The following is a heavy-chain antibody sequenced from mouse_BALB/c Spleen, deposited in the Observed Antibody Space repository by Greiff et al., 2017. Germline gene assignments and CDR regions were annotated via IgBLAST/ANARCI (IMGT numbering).Heavy chain of an antibody. CDR2: ILPGSGST. J-gene: IGHJ4*01. CDR1: GYTFSSYW. Sequence: VHLVESGAELMKPGASVKISCKATGYTFSSYWIEWVKQRPGHGLEWIGEILPGSGSTNYNEKFKGKATITADTSSNTAYMQLSSLTSEDSAVYYCARNDYDDDGWGQGTSVTVSS. V-gene: IGHV1-9*01. CDR3: ARNDYDDDG. D-gene: IGHD2-4*01.